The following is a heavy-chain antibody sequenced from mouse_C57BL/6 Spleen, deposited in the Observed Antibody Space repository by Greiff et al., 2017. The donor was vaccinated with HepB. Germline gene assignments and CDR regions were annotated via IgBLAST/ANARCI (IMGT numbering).Heavy chain of an antibody. CDR3: VITTVGIPFDY. D-gene: IGHD1-1*01. V-gene: IGHV1-69*01. CDR2: IDPSDSYT. J-gene: IGHJ2*01. Sequence: QVQLKESGAELVMPGASVKLSCKASGYTFTSYWMHWVKQRPGQGLEWIGEIDPSDSYTNYNQKFKGKSTLTVDKSSSTAYMQLSSLTSEDSAVYSCVITTVGIPFDYWGQGTTLTVSS. CDR1: GYTFTSYW.